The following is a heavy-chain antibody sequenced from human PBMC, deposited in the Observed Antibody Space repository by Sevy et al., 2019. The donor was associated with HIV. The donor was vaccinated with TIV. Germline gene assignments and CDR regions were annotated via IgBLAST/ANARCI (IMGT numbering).Heavy chain of an antibody. CDR2: ISGTASNT. CDR3: ARETSLGYTRYQYYYAMDV. J-gene: IGHJ6*02. Sequence: GGSLRLSCAVSEFTLSGNAMIWVRQAPGKGLEWVSGISGTASNTYYADSVKGRFTIFRDNYKSTLYLQMNSLRAEDTAVYYCARETSLGYTRYQYYYAMDVWGQGTTVTVSS. D-gene: IGHD3-16*02. V-gene: IGHV3-23*01. CDR1: EFTLSGNA.